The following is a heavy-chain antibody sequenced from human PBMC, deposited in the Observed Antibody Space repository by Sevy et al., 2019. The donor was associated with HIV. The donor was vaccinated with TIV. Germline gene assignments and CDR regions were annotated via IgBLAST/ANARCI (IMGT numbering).Heavy chain of an antibody. J-gene: IGHJ4*01. D-gene: IGHD2-21*02. CDR2: IKQDGSEK. CDR1: GFTFSSYW. Sequence: GGSLRLSCAASGFTFSSYWMSWVRQAPGTGLEWVANIKQDGSEKYYVDSVKGRFTISRDNAKNSLYLQMNSLRAEDTAVYYCAREPGQGIVVVTANALDYWGHEPWSPSPQ. V-gene: IGHV3-7*01. CDR3: AREPGQGIVVVTANALDY.